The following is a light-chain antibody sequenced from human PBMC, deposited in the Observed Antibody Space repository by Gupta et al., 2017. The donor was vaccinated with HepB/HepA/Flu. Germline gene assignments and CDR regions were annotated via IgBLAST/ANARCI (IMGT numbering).Light chain of an antibody. CDR3: SSYTSSSLLV. CDR2: DVS. CDR1: SSDVGVYNY. V-gene: IGLV2-14*01. Sequence: QSALTQPASVSGSPDQSITISCTGTSSDVGVYNYVSWYQQHPGKAPKLMIYDVSNRPSGVSNRFSGSKSGNTASLTISGLQAEDEADYYCSSYTSSSLLVFGGGTKLTVL. J-gene: IGLJ2*01.